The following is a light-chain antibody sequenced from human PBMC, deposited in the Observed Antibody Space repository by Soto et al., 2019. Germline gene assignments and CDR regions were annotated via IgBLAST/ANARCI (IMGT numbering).Light chain of an antibody. CDR1: QSISSY. V-gene: IGKV1-39*01. CDR3: QQTFSSPLT. J-gene: IGKJ4*01. Sequence: DIRMTQSPSSLSASVGDRVTITCRASQSISSYLNWYQQKPGKAPNLLIYAASSLQSVVPSRFSGSGSGTDFTLTISTLQPEDFAAYYCQQTFSSPLTFGGGTKVEFK. CDR2: AAS.